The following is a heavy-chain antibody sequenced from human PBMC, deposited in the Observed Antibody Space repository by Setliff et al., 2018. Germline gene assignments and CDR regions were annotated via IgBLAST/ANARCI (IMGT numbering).Heavy chain of an antibody. CDR1: GFSLSTSGMC. CDR3: ARTVRSGSYHYYYMDV. CDR2: IDWDDDK. D-gene: IGHD1-26*01. V-gene: IGHV2-70*11. J-gene: IGHJ6*03. Sequence: TLSLTCTFSGFSLSTSGMCVSWIRQPPGKALEWLARIDWDDDKYYSTSLKTRLTISKDTSKNQVVLTMTNMDSVDTATYYCARTVRSGSYHYYYMDVWGKGTTVTVSS.